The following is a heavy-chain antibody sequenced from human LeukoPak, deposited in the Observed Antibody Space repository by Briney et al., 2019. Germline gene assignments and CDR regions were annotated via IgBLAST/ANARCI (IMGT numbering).Heavy chain of an antibody. CDR3: AKFALSAVGATPWDY. Sequence: GGSLRLSCAASGFTFSSYGMHWVRQAPGKGLEWVAIISYDGSNKYYADSVKGRFTISRDNSKNTLYLQMNSLRAEDTAVYYCAKFALSAVGATPWDYWGQGTLVTVSP. V-gene: IGHV3-30*18. CDR1: GFTFSSYG. CDR2: ISYDGSNK. D-gene: IGHD1-26*01. J-gene: IGHJ4*02.